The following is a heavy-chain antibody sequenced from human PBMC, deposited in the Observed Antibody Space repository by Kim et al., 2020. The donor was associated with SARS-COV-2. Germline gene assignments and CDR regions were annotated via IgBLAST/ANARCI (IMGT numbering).Heavy chain of an antibody. V-gene: IGHV3-74*01. D-gene: IGHD1-7*01. J-gene: IGHJ2*01. Sequence: DSVKGRFTISRDNGKNILYLQMNSLRADDTDVYYCARDLIIGTTIYWYFNLWGRGTLVTVSS. CDR3: ARDLIIGTTIYWYFNL.